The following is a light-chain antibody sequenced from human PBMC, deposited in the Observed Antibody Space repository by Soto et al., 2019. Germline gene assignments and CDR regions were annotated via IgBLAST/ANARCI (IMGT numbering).Light chain of an antibody. CDR1: QNANKW. CDR2: DAS. Sequence: DIQMTQSPSTLSASVGDRVTITCRASQNANKWVAWYQQKPGKAPKFLIYDASVLESGVPSRFSGSGSGTEFTLTISSLQRDDFATYYCPRYNSNSRTFGQGTKVEMK. J-gene: IGKJ1*01. CDR3: PRYNSNSRT. V-gene: IGKV1-5*01.